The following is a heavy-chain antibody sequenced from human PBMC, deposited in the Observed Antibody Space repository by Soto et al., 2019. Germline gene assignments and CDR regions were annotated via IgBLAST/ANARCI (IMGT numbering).Heavy chain of an antibody. CDR1: GITFTTYA. CDR2: INAGNGNT. V-gene: IGHV1-3*01. CDR3: ARAISGYVT. J-gene: IGHJ5*02. D-gene: IGHD5-12*01. Sequence: QVQLVQSGTEVKKPGASVKVSCKASGITFTTYAIHWVRQPTGQGLEWMGWINAGNGNTRYSQKFQGRVTLTRDTSASTAYMDLSSLTSEDAAIYYCARAISGYVTWGQGTLVTVSS.